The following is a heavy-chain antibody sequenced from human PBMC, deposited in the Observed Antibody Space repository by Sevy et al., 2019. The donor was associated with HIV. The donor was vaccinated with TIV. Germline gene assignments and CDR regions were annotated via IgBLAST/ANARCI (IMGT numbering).Heavy chain of an antibody. CDR2: INPNSGGT. Sequence: ASVKVSCKASGYTFTGYYMHWVRQAPGQGLEWMGWINPNSGGTNYAQKFQGRVTMTRDTSISTAYMELSRLRSDDTDVSYCARVHTFGGVIAPFDYWGQGTLVTVSS. V-gene: IGHV1-2*02. CDR1: GYTFTGYY. D-gene: IGHD3-16*02. CDR3: ARVHTFGGVIAPFDY. J-gene: IGHJ4*02.